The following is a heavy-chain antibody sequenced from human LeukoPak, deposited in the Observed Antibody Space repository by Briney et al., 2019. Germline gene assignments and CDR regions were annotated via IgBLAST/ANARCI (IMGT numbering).Heavy chain of an antibody. D-gene: IGHD3-10*01. Sequence: ASVKVSCKASGYTFTSYDINWVRQATGQGLEWMGWKNPNSGNTGYAQKFQGRVTMTRNTSISTAYMELSSLRSEDTAVYYCARTPHLLLWFGEPISWGQGTLVTVSS. CDR2: KNPNSGNT. J-gene: IGHJ5*02. CDR1: GYTFTSYD. V-gene: IGHV1-8*01. CDR3: ARTPHLLLWFGEPIS.